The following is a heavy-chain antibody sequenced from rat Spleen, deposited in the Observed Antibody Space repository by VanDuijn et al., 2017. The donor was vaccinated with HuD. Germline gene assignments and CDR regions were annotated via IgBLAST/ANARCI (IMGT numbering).Heavy chain of an antibody. J-gene: IGHJ1*01. CDR3: ATSPYYWYFDF. CDR1: GFSFSSAW. Sequence: EVQLVETGGSLVQPGKSLKLTCATSGFSFSSAWMHWVRQAPTKGLAWVASIGTGGGNTYYRDSVKGRFTISRDNAKSTLYLQMDRLRSEDTATYYCATSPYYWYFDFWGPGTMVTVSS. V-gene: IGHV5-25*01. CDR2: IGTGGGNT.